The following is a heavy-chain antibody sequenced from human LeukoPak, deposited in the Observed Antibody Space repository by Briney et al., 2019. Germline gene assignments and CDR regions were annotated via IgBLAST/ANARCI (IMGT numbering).Heavy chain of an antibody. CDR3: ARDMWIQLTRRDYMDV. D-gene: IGHD5-18*01. CDR1: GFTFSSYT. J-gene: IGHJ6*03. V-gene: IGHV3-21*01. CDR2: ISISSSYI. Sequence: GGSLRLSCVASGFTFSSYTMDWVRQAPGKGLEWVSSISISSSYIYYADSVKGRFTISRDDARNSLFLQMNSLRADDTAVYYCARDMWIQLTRRDYMDVWGKGTTVTVSS.